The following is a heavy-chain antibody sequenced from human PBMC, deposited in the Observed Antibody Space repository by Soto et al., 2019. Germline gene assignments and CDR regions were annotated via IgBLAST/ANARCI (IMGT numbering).Heavy chain of an antibody. CDR2: IIPILGIA. CDR3: AREVLLCVVVPAATCYYYYYMDV. CDR1: GGTFSSYT. D-gene: IGHD2-2*01. Sequence: QVQLVQSGAEVKKPGSSVKVSCKASGGTFSSYTISWVRQAPGQGLEWMGRIIPILGIANYAQKFQGRVTITAYKSTSTAYMELSSLRSDDTAVYYCAREVLLCVVVPAATCYYYYYMDVWGKGTTVTVSS. J-gene: IGHJ6*03. V-gene: IGHV1-69*08.